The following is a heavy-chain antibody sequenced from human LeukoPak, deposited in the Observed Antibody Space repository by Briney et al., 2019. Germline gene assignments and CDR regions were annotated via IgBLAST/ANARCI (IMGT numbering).Heavy chain of an antibody. CDR2: IYYSGST. CDR1: GGSISSYY. V-gene: IGHV4-59*12. J-gene: IGHJ6*03. D-gene: IGHD3-10*01. CDR3: AREKLLWFGETYYYYYYMDV. Sequence: SETLSLTCTVSGGSISSYYWSWIRQPPGKGLEWIGYIYYSGSTNYNPSLKSRVTISVDTSKNQFSLKLSSVTAADTAVYYCAREKLLWFGETYYYYYYMDVWGKGTTVTISS.